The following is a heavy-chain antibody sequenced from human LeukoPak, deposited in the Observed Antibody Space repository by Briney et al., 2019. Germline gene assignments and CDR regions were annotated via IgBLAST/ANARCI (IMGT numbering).Heavy chain of an antibody. CDR3: ARASRDGYNLGY. CDR1: GGSISSGGYY. Sequence: PSETLSLTCTVSGGSISSGGYYWSWIRQHPGRGLEWIGYIYYSGSTYYNPSLKSRVTISVDTSKNQFSLKPSSVTAADTAVYYCARASRDGYNLGYWGQGTLVTVSS. V-gene: IGHV4-31*03. D-gene: IGHD5-24*01. J-gene: IGHJ4*02. CDR2: IYYSGST.